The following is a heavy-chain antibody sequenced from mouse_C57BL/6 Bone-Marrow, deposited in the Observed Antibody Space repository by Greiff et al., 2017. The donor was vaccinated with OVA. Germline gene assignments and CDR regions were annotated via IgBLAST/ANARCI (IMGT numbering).Heavy chain of an antibody. CDR2: ISSGGSYT. CDR1: GFTFSSYG. V-gene: IGHV5-6*02. D-gene: IGHD3-3*01. CDR3: ARRGRADY. J-gene: IGHJ2*01. Sequence: EVMLVESGGDLVKPGGSLKLSFAASGFTFSSYGMSWVRQTPDKRLEWVATISSGGSYTYYPDSVKGRIPISRDNAKNTLYLQMSSLKSEDTAMYYCARRGRADYWGQGTTLTVSS.